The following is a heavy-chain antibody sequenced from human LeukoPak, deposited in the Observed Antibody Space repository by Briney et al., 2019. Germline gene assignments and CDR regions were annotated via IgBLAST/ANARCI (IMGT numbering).Heavy chain of an antibody. CDR3: AKWVIGSSAYYYGMDV. V-gene: IGHV3-23*01. Sequence: TGGSLRLSCAASGFTFSSYAMSWVRQAPGKGLEWVSAISGSGDSTYYADSVKGRFTISRDNSKNTLYLQMNSLRAEDTAVYYCAKWVIGSSAYYYGMDVWGQGTTVTVSS. CDR2: ISGSGDST. CDR1: GFTFSSYA. D-gene: IGHD6-13*01. J-gene: IGHJ6*02.